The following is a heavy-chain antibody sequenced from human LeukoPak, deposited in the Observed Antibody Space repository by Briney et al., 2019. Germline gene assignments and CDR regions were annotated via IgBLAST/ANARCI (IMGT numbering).Heavy chain of an antibody. CDR1: GFTFSTYS. D-gene: IGHD6-19*01. Sequence: GGSLRLSCAASGFTFSTYSMSWVRQAPGKGLEWISYISSSSSTIYYADSVKGRFTASRDNAKNSLYLQMSSLRDEDTAVYYCARYLSGWSDDFWGQGTLVTVSS. V-gene: IGHV3-48*02. CDR2: ISSSSSTI. CDR3: ARYLSGWSDDF. J-gene: IGHJ4*02.